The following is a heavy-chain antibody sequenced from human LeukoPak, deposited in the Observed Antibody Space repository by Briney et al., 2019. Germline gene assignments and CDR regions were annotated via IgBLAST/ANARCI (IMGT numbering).Heavy chain of an antibody. CDR2: INTNTGNP. CDR3: ARDLLAAAGTDYYYYGMDV. D-gene: IGHD6-13*01. J-gene: IGHJ6*02. CDR1: GYTFTSYA. V-gene: IGHV7-4-1*02. Sequence: ASVKVSCKASGYTFTSYAMNWVRQAPGQGLEWMGWINTNTGNPTYAQGFTGRFVFSLDTSVSTAYLQISSLKAEDTAVYYCARDLLAAAGTDYYYYGMDVWGQGTTVTVS.